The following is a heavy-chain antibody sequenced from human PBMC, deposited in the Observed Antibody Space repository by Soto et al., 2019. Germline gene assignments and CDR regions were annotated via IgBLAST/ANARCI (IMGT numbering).Heavy chain of an antibody. V-gene: IGHV3-30*18. CDR1: GFTFSSYG. CDR2: ISYDGSNK. J-gene: IGHJ6*02. Sequence: QPGGPLRLSCAASGFTFSSYGMHGVRQAPGKGLEWVAVISYDGSNKYYADSVKGRFTISRDNSNNTLYLQMNSLRAEDTAVYYCAKAVAARPKDYYYGMDVWGQGTTVTVSS. CDR3: AKAVAARPKDYYYGMDV. D-gene: IGHD6-6*01.